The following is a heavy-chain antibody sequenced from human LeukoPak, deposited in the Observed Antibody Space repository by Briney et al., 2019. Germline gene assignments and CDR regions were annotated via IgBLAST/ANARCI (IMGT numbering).Heavy chain of an antibody. V-gene: IGHV1-8*03. J-gene: IGHJ4*02. Sequence: ASVKVSCKASGYTFTSYDINWVRQATGQGLEWMGWMNLNGGNTGYAQKFQGRVTITRNTSIRTAYMELSRLGSDDTAVYYCARDVGEYCSSINCHASDYWGQGTLVTVSS. CDR2: MNLNGGNT. D-gene: IGHD2-2*01. CDR1: GYTFTSYD. CDR3: ARDVGEYCSSINCHASDY.